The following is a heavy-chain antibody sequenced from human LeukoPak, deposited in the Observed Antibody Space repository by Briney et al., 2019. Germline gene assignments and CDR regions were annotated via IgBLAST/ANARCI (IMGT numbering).Heavy chain of an antibody. CDR3: AKVLSLNDYDSSGYGFDY. CDR1: GFTFSNYN. V-gene: IGHV3-21*04. CDR2: ISSSSTYI. Sequence: GGSLRLSCAASGFTFSNYNMNWVRQVPGKGLEWVSYISSSSTYIDYGDSVKGRFTISRDNAKNSLYLQMNSLRAEDTALYYCAKVLSLNDYDSSGYGFDYWGQGTLVTVSS. J-gene: IGHJ4*02. D-gene: IGHD3-22*01.